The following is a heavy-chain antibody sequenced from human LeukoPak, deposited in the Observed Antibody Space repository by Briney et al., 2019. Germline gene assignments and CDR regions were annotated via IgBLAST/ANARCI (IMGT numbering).Heavy chain of an antibody. CDR1: GFTFSNYW. Sequence: GGSLRLSCVASGFTFSNYWMHWVRQPPGKGLVWVSRIYVDGRTTNYADSVKGRFTISRDNAKNTVYLEMNSLSVEDTAIYYCIGDFRSADLWGQGTLVTVTS. CDR2: IYVDGRTT. V-gene: IGHV3-74*01. J-gene: IGHJ5*02. CDR3: IGDFRSADL.